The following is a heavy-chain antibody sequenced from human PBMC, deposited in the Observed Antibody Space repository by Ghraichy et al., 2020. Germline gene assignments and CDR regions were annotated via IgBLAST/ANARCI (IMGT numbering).Heavy chain of an antibody. D-gene: IGHD3-16*01. CDR2: ISGSGGST. V-gene: IGHV3-23*01. J-gene: IGHJ4*02. Sequence: GGSLRLSCAASGFTFSSYAMSWVRQAPGKGLEWVSAISGSGGSTYYADSVKGRFTISRDNSKNTLYLQMNSLRAEDTAVYYCAKLGEYYDYVWGSYEGDYWGQGTLVTVSS. CDR3: AKLGEYYDYVWGSYEGDY. CDR1: GFTFSSYA.